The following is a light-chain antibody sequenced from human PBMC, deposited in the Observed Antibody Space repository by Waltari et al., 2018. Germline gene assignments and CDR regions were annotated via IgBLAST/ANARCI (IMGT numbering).Light chain of an antibody. CDR3: MQGLETPWT. CDR1: QSLLHSNGYNY. V-gene: IGKV2-28*01. CDR2: LAS. Sequence: EIVMTQSPLSLPVTPGEPASISCRSSQSLLHSNGYNYLSWYLQRTGQSPQLLIYLASKRASGVPERFSGSGSGTDFTLQISRVEAEDVGVYYCMQGLETPWTFGQGTKVE. J-gene: IGKJ2*01.